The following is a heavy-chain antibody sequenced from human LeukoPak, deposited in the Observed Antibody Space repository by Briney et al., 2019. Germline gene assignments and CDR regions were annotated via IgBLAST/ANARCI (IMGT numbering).Heavy chain of an antibody. V-gene: IGHV3-66*01. J-gene: IGHJ4*02. CDR1: GFTVSSNY. CDR3: AKDPYYYDSSGHDY. CDR2: IYSGGST. Sequence: PGGSLRLSCAASGFTVSSNYMSWVRQAPGKGLEWVSVIYSGGSTYYADSVKGRFTISRDNSKNTLYPQMNSLRAEDTAVYYCAKDPYYYDSSGHDYWGQGTLVTVSS. D-gene: IGHD3-22*01.